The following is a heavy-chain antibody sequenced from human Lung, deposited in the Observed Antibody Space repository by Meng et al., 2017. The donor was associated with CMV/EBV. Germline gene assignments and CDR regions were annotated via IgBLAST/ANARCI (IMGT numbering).Heavy chain of an antibody. Sequence: GGSLRLXCAASGSTFSNYAMHWVRQVPGKGLDWVAVISSDGRNKEYADPVKGRFTISRDNSKNTLYLHMNSLRAEDTAVYYCARDRLYYYDTSGYYYPRYFQHXRQDXLVTVSS. V-gene: IGHV3-30*04. CDR1: GSTFSNYA. CDR3: ARDRLYYYDTSGYYYPRYFQH. J-gene: IGHJ1*01. CDR2: ISSDGRNK. D-gene: IGHD3-22*01.